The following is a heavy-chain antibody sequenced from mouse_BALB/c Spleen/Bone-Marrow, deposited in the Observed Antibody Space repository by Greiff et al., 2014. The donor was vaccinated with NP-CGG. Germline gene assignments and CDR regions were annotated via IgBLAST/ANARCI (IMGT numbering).Heavy chain of an antibody. CDR2: ISDGGSYT. CDR3: ARALYGSSYGFAY. Sequence: DVMLVESGGGLVKPGGSLKLSCAASGFTFSDYYMYWVRQTSEKRLEWVATISDGGSYTYYPDSVKGRFTISRDNAKNNLYLQMSSLKSEDTAMYYCARALYGSSYGFAYWGQGTLVTVSA. CDR1: GFTFSDYY. J-gene: IGHJ3*01. V-gene: IGHV5-4*02. D-gene: IGHD1-1*01.